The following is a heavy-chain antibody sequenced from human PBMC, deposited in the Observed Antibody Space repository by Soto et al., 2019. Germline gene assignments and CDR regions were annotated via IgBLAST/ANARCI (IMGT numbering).Heavy chain of an antibody. J-gene: IGHJ6*03. CDR2: IITIQNKA. CDR1: GGSFISYS. Sequence: QVQLVQSGAELKKPGSSVKVSCEASGGSFISYSFTWERQAPGQGLEWMGRIITIQNKAKYALKFQDRVTITADRSTRTAYMELRSLRPEDTAVYYCAKSLLVVDHAYMDVWGKGTTVTVSS. V-gene: IGHV1-69*02. D-gene: IGHD2-15*01. CDR3: AKSLLVVDHAYMDV.